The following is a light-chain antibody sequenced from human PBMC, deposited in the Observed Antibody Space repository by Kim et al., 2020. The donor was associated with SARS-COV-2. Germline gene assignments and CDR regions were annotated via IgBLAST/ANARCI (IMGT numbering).Light chain of an antibody. V-gene: IGLV6-57*03. CDR1: RGNIAANY. Sequence: NFMLTQPLSVSESPGKRVTISCARSRGNIAANYIQWYQQRPGSAPTAVIFEDTQRPSGVPDRFSASVDRSSNSASLTISGLKTEDEADYYCLSYDGSTWVFGGGTKVTVL. CDR3: LSYDGSTWV. CDR2: EDT. J-gene: IGLJ3*02.